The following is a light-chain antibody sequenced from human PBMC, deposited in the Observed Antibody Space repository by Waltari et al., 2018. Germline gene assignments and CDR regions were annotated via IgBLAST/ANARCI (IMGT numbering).Light chain of an antibody. Sequence: DIVMTQSPLSLPVTPGEPASISFRSSQSLLHSNGNTYLDWYLQKPGQSPRLLVYLGSNRTSGVPDRFSGSESGTDFTLKISRVEAEDVGVYYCMQALQTPLTFGGGTKVEIK. J-gene: IGKJ4*01. V-gene: IGKV2-28*01. CDR2: LGS. CDR3: MQALQTPLT. CDR1: QSLLHSNGNTY.